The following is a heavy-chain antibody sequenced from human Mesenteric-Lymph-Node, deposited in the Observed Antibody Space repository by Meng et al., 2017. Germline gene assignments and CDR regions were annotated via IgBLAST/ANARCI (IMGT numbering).Heavy chain of an antibody. V-gene: IGHV1-2*06. CDR3: AAFYYESSGYFRADY. J-gene: IGHJ4*02. Sequence: QVQLVQSGAEVKKPGASVKVSCKASGYTFTGYYIHWVRQAPGQGLEWMGRINLNSGGTNYAQKFQGRVTMTWDTSISAAQMELSSLRSDDTAVYYCAAFYYESSGYFRADYWGQGILVTVSS. CDR2: INLNSGGT. CDR1: GYTFTGYY. D-gene: IGHD3-22*01.